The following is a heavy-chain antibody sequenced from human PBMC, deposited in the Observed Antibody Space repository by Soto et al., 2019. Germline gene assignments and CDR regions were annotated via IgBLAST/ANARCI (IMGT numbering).Heavy chain of an antibody. V-gene: IGHV4-4*07. Sequence: PSETLSLTCTVSGGSISSYYWSWIRQPAGKGLEWIGRIYTSGSTNYNPSLKSRVTMSVDTSKNQFSLKLSSVTAADTAVYSCARDKRPAYGSGQLTYYYYGMDVWGQGTTVTVSS. CDR2: IYTSGST. J-gene: IGHJ6*02. D-gene: IGHD3-10*01. CDR1: GGSISSYY. CDR3: ARDKRPAYGSGQLTYYYYGMDV.